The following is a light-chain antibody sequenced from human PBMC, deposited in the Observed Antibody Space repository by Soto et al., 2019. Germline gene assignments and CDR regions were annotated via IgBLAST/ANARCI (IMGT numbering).Light chain of an antibody. Sequence: DIVMTQSPLSLPVTPGEPASISCRSSQSLLNSNGYNCLEWYLQKPGQSPQLLIYLGSNRASGVPDRFSGSGSGTDFTLQISRVEAEDVGVYFCMQSLQTPLTFGQGTKVEIK. J-gene: IGKJ1*01. V-gene: IGKV2-28*01. CDR2: LGS. CDR1: QSLLNSNGYNC. CDR3: MQSLQTPLT.